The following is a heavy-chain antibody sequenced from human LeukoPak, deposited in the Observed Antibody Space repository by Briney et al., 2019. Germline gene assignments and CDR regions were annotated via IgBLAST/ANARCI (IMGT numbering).Heavy chain of an antibody. Sequence: GGSLRLSCAASGFTFSSYAMSWVRQAPGKGLEWVSAISGSGGSTYYADSVKGRFTISRDNSKNTLYLQMSSLRAEDTAVYYCVKDRYSAYDPFLDYWGQGTLVTVSS. J-gene: IGHJ4*02. V-gene: IGHV3-23*01. CDR2: ISGSGGST. D-gene: IGHD5-12*01. CDR3: VKDRYSAYDPFLDY. CDR1: GFTFSSYA.